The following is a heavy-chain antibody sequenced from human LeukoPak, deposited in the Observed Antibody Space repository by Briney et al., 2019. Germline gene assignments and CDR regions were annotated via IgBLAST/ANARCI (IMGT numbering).Heavy chain of an antibody. CDR2: INHSGST. V-gene: IGHV4-34*01. J-gene: IGHJ4*02. CDR3: AKDRGYSGYDFRGDLDY. CDR1: GGSFSGYY. Sequence: SETLSLTCAVYGGSFSGYYWSWIRQPPGKGLEWIGEINHSGSTNYNPSLKSRVTISVDTSKNQFSLKLSSVTAADTAVYYCAKDRGYSGYDFRGDLDYWGQGTLVTVSS. D-gene: IGHD5-12*01.